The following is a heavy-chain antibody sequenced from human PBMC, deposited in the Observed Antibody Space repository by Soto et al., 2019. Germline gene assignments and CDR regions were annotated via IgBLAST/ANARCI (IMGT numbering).Heavy chain of an antibody. CDR2: IVVGSGNT. CDR3: AAVLYNWNPPIGAFDI. Sequence: SVKVSCKASGFTFTSSAMQWVRQARGQRLEWIGWIVVGSGNTNYAQKFQERVTITRDMSTSTAYMELSSLRSEDTAVYYCAAVLYNWNPPIGAFDIWGQGTMVTVSS. V-gene: IGHV1-58*02. D-gene: IGHD1-20*01. J-gene: IGHJ3*02. CDR1: GFTFTSSA.